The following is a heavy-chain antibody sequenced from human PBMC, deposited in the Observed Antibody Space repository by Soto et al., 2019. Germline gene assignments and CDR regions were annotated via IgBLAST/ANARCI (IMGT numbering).Heavy chain of an antibody. V-gene: IGHV3-21*06. J-gene: IGHJ5*02. CDR2: ISSGSAYI. D-gene: IGHD1-26*01. CDR1: TFNSYS. CDR3: TRDQGGSYDSWFDP. Sequence: EVQLVESGGGLVKPGGSLRLSCSFTFNSYSLNWVRQAPGNGLEWVSSISSGSAYIKYAASVKVRFTISRDNANNFLYLQMSSLRVDDTALYYCTRDQGGSYDSWFDPWGQGTLVTVSS.